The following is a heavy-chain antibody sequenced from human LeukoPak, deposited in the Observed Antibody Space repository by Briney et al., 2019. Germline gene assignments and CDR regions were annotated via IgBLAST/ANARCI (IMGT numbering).Heavy chain of an antibody. CDR3: ARDGYYDILTGYSNYYFDY. J-gene: IGHJ4*02. V-gene: IGHV3-21*01. CDR2: ISSSSSYI. D-gene: IGHD3-9*01. CDR1: GFTFSSYS. Sequence: KPGGSLRLSCAASGFTFSSYSMHWVRQAPGKGLEWVSSISSSSSYIYYADSVKGRFTISRDNAKNSLYLQMNSLRAEDTAVYYCARDGYYDILTGYSNYYFDYWGQGTLVTVSS.